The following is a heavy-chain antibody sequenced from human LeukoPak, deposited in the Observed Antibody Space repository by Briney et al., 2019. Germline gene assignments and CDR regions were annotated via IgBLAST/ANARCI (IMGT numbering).Heavy chain of an antibody. J-gene: IGHJ4*02. CDR1: GDSIISSSYY. CDR3: GRDPGGTHVF. CDR2: FFYRGRT. V-gene: IGHV4-39*07. Sequence: SETLSLTCTVSGDSIISSSYYWGWLRQPPGRGAEGLGSFFYRGRTFYNPSLQSRAIISVDTSKNQFSLKLNSVTAADTAVYYCGRDPGGTHVFWGQGTLVTVSS.